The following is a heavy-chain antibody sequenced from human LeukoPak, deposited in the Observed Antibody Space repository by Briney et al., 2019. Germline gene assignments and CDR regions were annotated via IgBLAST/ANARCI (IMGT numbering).Heavy chain of an antibody. CDR1: GLTLSSYS. D-gene: IGHD3-10*01. CDR2: ITASGDNT. CDR3: AKWSGFGDI. Sequence: PGGSLRLSCVASGLTLSSYSVSWVRQAHPGKGLQWISGITASGDNTYFIDSVKGRFTVSRDNSNNTVHLQLNSPRAEDTAVYYCAKWSGFGDIWGQGTTVTVSS. V-gene: IGHV3-23*01. J-gene: IGHJ6*02.